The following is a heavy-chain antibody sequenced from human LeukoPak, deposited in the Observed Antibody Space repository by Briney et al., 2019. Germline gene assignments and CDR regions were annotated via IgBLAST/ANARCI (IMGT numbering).Heavy chain of an antibody. CDR1: GFTFSSYE. CDR2: ISSSASTI. J-gene: IGHJ3*02. CDR3: ARSSPFDI. Sequence: GGSLRLSCAASGFTFSSYEMHWVRQAPGKGLEWISYISSSASTIYYADSVKGRFTISRDNAKNSLYLQMISLRDEDTAVYYCARSSPFDIWGQGTMVTVSS. V-gene: IGHV3-48*03.